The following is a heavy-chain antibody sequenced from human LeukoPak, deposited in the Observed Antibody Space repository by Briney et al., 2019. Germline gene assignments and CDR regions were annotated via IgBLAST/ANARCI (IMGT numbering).Heavy chain of an antibody. CDR2: INGSGGST. Sequence: GASLRLSCAASGFTFSSYAMSWVRQAPGKELEWVSGINGSGGSTYYADAVKGRFTISRDNSKNTLYLQMNSLRVEDTAVYYCAKDLWSGGSCCDAFDIWGQGTMVTVSS. J-gene: IGHJ3*02. V-gene: IGHV3-23*01. CDR1: GFTFSSYA. D-gene: IGHD2-15*01. CDR3: AKDLWSGGSCCDAFDI.